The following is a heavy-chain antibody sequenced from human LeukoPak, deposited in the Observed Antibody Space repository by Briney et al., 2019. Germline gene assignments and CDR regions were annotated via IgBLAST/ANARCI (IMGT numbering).Heavy chain of an antibody. V-gene: IGHV3-23*01. D-gene: IGHD1-26*01. J-gene: IGHJ3*01. Sequence: PGGSLRLSCATSGFMFSSFAMSWVRQAPGKGLEWVSGISPTGATTYDAKSVRGRFTISRDNSNNKLYLEMNSLRVDDTAIYYCAKGLGRARSGVPSGFDVWGQGTMVTVCS. CDR2: ISPTGATT. CDR3: AKGLGRARSGVPSGFDV. CDR1: GFMFSSFA.